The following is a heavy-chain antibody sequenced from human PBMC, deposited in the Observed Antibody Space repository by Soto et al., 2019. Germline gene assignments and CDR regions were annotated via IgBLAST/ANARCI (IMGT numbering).Heavy chain of an antibody. CDR2: ISGSGGST. Sequence: SGGSLRLSCAASGFTFSSYAMSWVRQAPGKGLEWVSAISGSGGSTYYADSVKGRFTISRDNSKNTLYLQMNSLRAEDTAVYYCAKDRWRYYDILTGYYFPDYWGQGTLVTVSS. D-gene: IGHD3-9*01. CDR1: GFTFSSYA. J-gene: IGHJ4*02. CDR3: AKDRWRYYDILTGYYFPDY. V-gene: IGHV3-23*01.